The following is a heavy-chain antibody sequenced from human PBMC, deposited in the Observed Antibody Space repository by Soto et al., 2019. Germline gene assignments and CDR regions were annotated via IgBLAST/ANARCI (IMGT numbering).Heavy chain of an antibody. CDR3: ARDLDGLHDDTSGPFPRPG. D-gene: IGHD3-22*01. Sequence: SETLSLTCTVSGGSISSDDYYWSWIRQAPGRGLEWIGYIHSSGSIYYNPSLKSRATMSIDTAGNQFSLKVSSVTVADTAVYYCARDLDGLHDDTSGPFPRPGWGQGTLVTVLL. CDR1: GGSISSDDYY. CDR2: IHSSGSI. J-gene: IGHJ1*01. V-gene: IGHV4-30-4*01.